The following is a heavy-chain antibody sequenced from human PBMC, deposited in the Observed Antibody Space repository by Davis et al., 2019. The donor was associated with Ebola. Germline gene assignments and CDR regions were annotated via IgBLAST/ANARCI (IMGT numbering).Heavy chain of an antibody. CDR2: IRYDGSNK. D-gene: IGHD3-10*01. J-gene: IGHJ4*02. CDR1: GFTFSSYG. CDR3: AKEGWFGEGRFDY. V-gene: IGHV3-30*02. Sequence: GESLKISCAASGFTFSSYGMHWVRQAPGKGLEWVAFIRYDGSNKYYADSVKGRFTISRDNSKNTLYLQMNSLRAEDTAVYYCAKEGWFGEGRFDYWGQGTLVTVSS.